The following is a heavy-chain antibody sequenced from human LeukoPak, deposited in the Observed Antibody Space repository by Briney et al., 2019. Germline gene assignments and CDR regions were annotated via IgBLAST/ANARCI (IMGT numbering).Heavy chain of an antibody. V-gene: IGHV4-39*01. Sequence: SETLSLTCTVSGDSISSSDYYWSWIRQPPGKELEWIASINYGGTTYYNPSLKSRVTTSVDTSKNQFSLRLSSVTAADTAVYLCARYVVYGSGKYYFDYWGQGSLVTVSS. D-gene: IGHD3-10*01. CDR2: INYGGTT. J-gene: IGHJ4*02. CDR1: GDSISSSDYY. CDR3: ARYVVYGSGKYYFDY.